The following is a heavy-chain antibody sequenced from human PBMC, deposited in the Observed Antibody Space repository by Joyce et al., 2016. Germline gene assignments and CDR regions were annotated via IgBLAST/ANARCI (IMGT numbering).Heavy chain of an antibody. D-gene: IGHD3-10*01. CDR3: MRDAGGSGSH. J-gene: IGHJ4*02. CDR1: GASITSGNFY. V-gene: IGHV4-61*02. Sequence: QLQESGLRLMKPSQTLSLTCTVSGASITSGNFYWSWIREHAGKRREWIGRTHNKRPTNYNPSLESRITISLDTSTNQVSMKVNSVTAADTAVYYCMRDAGGSGSHWGQGTLVTVSS. CDR2: THNKRPT.